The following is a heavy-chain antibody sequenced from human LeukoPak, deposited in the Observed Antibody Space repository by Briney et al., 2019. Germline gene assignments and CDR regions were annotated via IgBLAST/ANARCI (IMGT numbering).Heavy chain of an antibody. D-gene: IGHD3-16*02. CDR2: ISGSGGST. J-gene: IGHJ4*02. Sequence: GGSLRLSCAASGFTFSSYAMSWVRQAPGKGLEWVSAISGSGGSTYYADSVKGRFTISRDNSKNTLYLQMNSLRAEDTAVYYCAKEGETNDYVWGSYRYTMQYFDYWGQGTLVTVSS. V-gene: IGHV3-23*01. CDR1: GFTFSSYA. CDR3: AKEGETNDYVWGSYRYTMQYFDY.